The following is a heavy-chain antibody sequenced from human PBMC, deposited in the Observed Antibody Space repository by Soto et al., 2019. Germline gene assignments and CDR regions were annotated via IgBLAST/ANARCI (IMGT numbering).Heavy chain of an antibody. V-gene: IGHV4-31*03. J-gene: IGHJ4*02. D-gene: IGHD2-8*02. CDR2: IYYSGST. CDR1: GGSISSGGYY. CDR3: ARDKITGLFDY. Sequence: PSETLSLTCTVSGGSISSGGYYWSWFRQHPGKGLEWIGYIYYSGSTNYNPSLKSRVTISVDTSKNQFSLKLTSVTAADTAVYYCARDKITGLFDYWGQGTLVTVSS.